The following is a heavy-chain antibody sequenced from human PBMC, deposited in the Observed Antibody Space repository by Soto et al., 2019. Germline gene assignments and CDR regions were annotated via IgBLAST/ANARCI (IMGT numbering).Heavy chain of an antibody. CDR3: ARQPRGPGYGERGLYFDH. V-gene: IGHV4-4*02. CDR2: IFHSGST. CDR1: GGSISDSDW. Sequence: SETLSLTCVVSGGSISDSDWWSWVRQPPGKGLEWIGEIFHSGSTNYNPSLKSRVTMSVDKSKNQFSLNLISVTAADTAVYFCARQPRGPGYGERGLYFDHWGQGTLVTVSS. J-gene: IGHJ4*02. D-gene: IGHD3-16*01.